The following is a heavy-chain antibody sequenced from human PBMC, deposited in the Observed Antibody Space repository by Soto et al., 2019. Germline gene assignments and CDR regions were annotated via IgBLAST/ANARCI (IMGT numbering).Heavy chain of an antibody. CDR1: GGTFSSYT. V-gene: IGHV1-69*04. J-gene: IGHJ6*03. CDR3: ARDLSAYDFWSGQPYYYYYMDV. CDR2: IIPILGIA. D-gene: IGHD3-3*01. Sequence: SVKVSCKASGGTFSSYTISWVRQAPGQGLEWMGRIIPILGIANYAQKFQGRVTITADTSTSTAYMELSSLRSEDTAVYYCARDLSAYDFWSGQPYYYYYMDVWGKGTTVTVSS.